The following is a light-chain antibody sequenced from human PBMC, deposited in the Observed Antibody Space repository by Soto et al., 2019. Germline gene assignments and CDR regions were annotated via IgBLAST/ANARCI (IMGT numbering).Light chain of an antibody. Sequence: DIQMTQSPSSLSASVGDRLTITCRASQSISSYLNWYQQKPGKAPKLLIYAASSLQSGVPSRFSGSGSGTEFTLTISSLQPEDFATYYCQQSYNTPYTFGQGTNLEIK. CDR3: QQSYNTPYT. CDR1: QSISSY. V-gene: IGKV1-39*01. CDR2: AAS. J-gene: IGKJ2*01.